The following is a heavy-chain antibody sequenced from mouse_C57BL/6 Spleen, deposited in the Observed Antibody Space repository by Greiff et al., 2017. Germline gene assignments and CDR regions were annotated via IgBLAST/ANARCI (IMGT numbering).Heavy chain of an antibody. D-gene: IGHD1-1*01. CDR2: INPGSGGT. CDR1: GYAFTNYL. V-gene: IGHV1-54*01. J-gene: IGHJ3*01. Sequence: VQLQQSGAELVRPGTSVKVSCKASGYAFTNYLIEWVQQRPGQGLEWIGVINPGSGGTNYTEKFKGKATLTADKSSSTAYMQLSSLTSEDSAVYFCARERIGILRAGFAYWGQGTLVTVSA. CDR3: ARERIGILRAGFAY.